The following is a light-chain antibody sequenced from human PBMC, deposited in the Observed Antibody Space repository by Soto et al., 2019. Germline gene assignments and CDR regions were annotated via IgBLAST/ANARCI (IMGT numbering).Light chain of an antibody. Sequence: DIQMTHSPSSLSASVGDRVTITCRASQGISNNLAWFQQKPGKVPKLLIYLATTLQSGVPSRFSGSGSGTDFTLTISSLQPEDVATYYCQKYNSAPWTFGQGTRVEI. CDR1: QGISNN. CDR3: QKYNSAPWT. J-gene: IGKJ1*01. V-gene: IGKV1-27*01. CDR2: LAT.